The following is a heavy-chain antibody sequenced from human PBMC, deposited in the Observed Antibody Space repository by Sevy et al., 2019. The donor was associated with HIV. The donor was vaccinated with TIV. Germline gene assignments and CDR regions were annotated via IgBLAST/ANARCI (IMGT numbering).Heavy chain of an antibody. D-gene: IGHD3-10*01. Sequence: SQTLSLTCAISGDSVSNIRAAWNWIRQSPSRGLQWLGRSYYRSNWYSDYAVFVKSRLIVNPDTSRNQFSLQLKSVTPEDTAVYYCVRIYGGTSSYTVDWGQGTLVTVSS. V-gene: IGHV6-1*01. J-gene: IGHJ4*02. CDR1: GDSVSNIRAA. CDR3: VRIYGGTSSYTVD. CDR2: SYYRSNWYS.